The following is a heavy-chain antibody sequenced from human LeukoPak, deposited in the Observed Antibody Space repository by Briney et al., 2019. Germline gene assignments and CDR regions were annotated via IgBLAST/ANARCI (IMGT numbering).Heavy chain of an antibody. Sequence: GGSLRLSCAASGFTFSNAWMSWVRQAPGKGLEWVGFIRSKAHGGTTEYAASVKGRFTHSRDDSKSIAYLQMNSLKTEDTAVYYCTRVRGSYWFDYWGQGTLVTVSS. CDR1: GFTFSNAW. D-gene: IGHD1-26*01. CDR3: TRVRGSYWFDY. J-gene: IGHJ4*02. V-gene: IGHV3-49*04. CDR2: IRSKAHGGTT.